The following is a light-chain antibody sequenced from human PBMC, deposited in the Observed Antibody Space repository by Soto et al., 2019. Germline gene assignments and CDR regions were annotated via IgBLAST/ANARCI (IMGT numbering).Light chain of an antibody. J-gene: IGKJ1*01. CDR2: GAS. Sequence: EIVLTQSPATLSVSPGERATLSCRASQSVSSNLAWYQQRPGQAPRLLIYGASTRATGIPDRFSGSGSGTDFTLTISRLEAEDFAVYYCQQYGSSGTFGQGTKVDI. CDR1: QSVSSN. V-gene: IGKV3-20*01. CDR3: QQYGSSGT.